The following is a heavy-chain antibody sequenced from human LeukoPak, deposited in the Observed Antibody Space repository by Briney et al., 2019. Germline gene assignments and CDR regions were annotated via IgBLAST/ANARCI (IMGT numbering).Heavy chain of an antibody. D-gene: IGHD4-23*01. Sequence: SETLSLTCAVSGVSISSNLWWTWVRQPPGKGLEWIAEIHHSGSINYNPSLKSRVTISVDKAKNQFSLNLNSVTAADTAVYYCARVGVDYSGNVLKYFFDYWGQGTLVTVSS. V-gene: IGHV4-4*02. CDR2: IHHSGSI. CDR3: ARVGVDYSGNVLKYFFDY. J-gene: IGHJ4*02. CDR1: GVSISSNLW.